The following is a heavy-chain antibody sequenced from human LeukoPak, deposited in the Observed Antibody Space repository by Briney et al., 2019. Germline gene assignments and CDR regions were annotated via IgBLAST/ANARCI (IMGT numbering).Heavy chain of an antibody. CDR3: AALLSIAAAGTGPFDY. CDR1: GYSISSGYY. CDR2: IYHSGST. J-gene: IGHJ4*02. Sequence: PSETLSLTYAVSGYSISSGYYWAWIRQPPGKGLEWIGSIYHSGSTYYKPSLKSRVTISVDTSKNQFSLKLSSVTAADTAVYYCAALLSIAAAGTGPFDYWGQGTLVTVSS. D-gene: IGHD6-13*01. V-gene: IGHV4-38-2*01.